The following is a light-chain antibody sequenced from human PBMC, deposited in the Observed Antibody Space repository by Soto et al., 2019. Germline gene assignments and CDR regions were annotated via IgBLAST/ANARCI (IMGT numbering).Light chain of an antibody. CDR1: SSNIGSNT. V-gene: IGLV1-44*01. CDR2: SNN. J-gene: IGLJ1*01. Sequence: QSVLTQPPSASGTPGQRVTISCSGSSSNIGSNTVNWYQQLPGTAPKLLIYSNNQRPSGVPDRFSGSKSGSSASLAISVLQPEDEADYYCAAWDDSLNGLYVFGTGTKVTVL. CDR3: AAWDDSLNGLYV.